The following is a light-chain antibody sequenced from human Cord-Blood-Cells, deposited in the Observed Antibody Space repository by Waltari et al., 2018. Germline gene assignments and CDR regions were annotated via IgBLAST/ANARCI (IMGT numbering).Light chain of an antibody. CDR3: QQRSNWPIT. CDR2: DAS. Sequence: DIVLTQSPATLSLSPGERATLSCRASQSVSSYLAWYQQKPGQAPRRLIYDASNRATGVPARFSGSGSVTYLTLTMSSLEPEDFAVYYCQQRSNWPITVGQGTRLEIK. J-gene: IGKJ5*01. V-gene: IGKV3-11*01. CDR1: QSVSSY.